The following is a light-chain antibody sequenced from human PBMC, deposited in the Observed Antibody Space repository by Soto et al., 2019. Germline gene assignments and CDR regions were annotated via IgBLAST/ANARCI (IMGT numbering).Light chain of an antibody. CDR2: GAS. CDR1: QVIGSRY. V-gene: IGKV3-20*01. Sequence: MVMTQSPGTLSLSTGERATISCRASQVIGSRYLAWYHQKSGQAPRLLIYGASSRATGIPDRFSGSGSGTDFTLTISRLEPEDFGVYYCQQFGSSIPHTFGQGTKLESK. CDR3: QQFGSSIPHT. J-gene: IGKJ2*01.